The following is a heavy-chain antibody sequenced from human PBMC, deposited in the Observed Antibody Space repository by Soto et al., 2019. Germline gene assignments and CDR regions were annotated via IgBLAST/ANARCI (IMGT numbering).Heavy chain of an antibody. V-gene: IGHV1-18*01. Sequence: QVQLVQSGAEVKKPGASVKVSCKASGYTFTSYGISWVRQAPGQGLEWMGWISASNGNTNYAQKLQGRVTMTTDTSTSTAYMELRSLRSDDTDVYYCARGILIQPGDAALGYYYYGMDAWGQGTTVTVSS. CDR2: ISASNGNT. D-gene: IGHD2-21*02. CDR1: GYTFTSYG. J-gene: IGHJ6*02. CDR3: ARGILIQPGDAALGYYYYGMDA.